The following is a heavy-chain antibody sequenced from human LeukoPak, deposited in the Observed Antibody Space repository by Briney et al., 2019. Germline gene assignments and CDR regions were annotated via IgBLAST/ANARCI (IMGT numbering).Heavy chain of an antibody. CDR1: GGSFSGYY. Sequence: PSETLSLTCAVYGGSFSGYYWSWIRQPPGKGLEWIGEINHSGSTNYNPSLKSRVTISVDTSKNQFSLKLSSVTAADTAVYYCASPASGAYGSGSYPSLNYWGQGTLVTVSS. CDR2: INHSGST. CDR3: ASPASGAYGSGSYPSLNY. D-gene: IGHD3-10*01. J-gene: IGHJ4*02. V-gene: IGHV4-34*01.